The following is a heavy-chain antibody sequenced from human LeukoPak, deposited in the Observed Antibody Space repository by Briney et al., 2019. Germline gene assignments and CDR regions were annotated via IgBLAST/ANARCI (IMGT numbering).Heavy chain of an antibody. J-gene: IGHJ4*02. D-gene: IGHD2-15*01. CDR1: GFTFRNYW. CDR3: ARDGGLHTNFDY. CDR2: INPDGTAE. Sequence: GGSLRLSCAASGFTFRNYWMGWVRQAPGKGLEWVANINPDGTAEYYADSVRGRFTTSRDNANSFLYLQMNSLRGEDTAVYYCARDGGLHTNFDYWGQGTLVTVSS. V-gene: IGHV3-7*01.